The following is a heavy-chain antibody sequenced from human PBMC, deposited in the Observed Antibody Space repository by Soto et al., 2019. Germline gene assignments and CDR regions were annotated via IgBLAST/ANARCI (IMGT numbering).Heavy chain of an antibody. CDR3: AGSITVVTPEGWFDP. CDR1: GGSISGYY. D-gene: IGHD2-21*02. V-gene: IGHV4-59*01. J-gene: IGHJ5*02. Sequence: SETLSLTCTVSGGSISGYYWSWIRQPPGKGLEWIGYIYYSGSTNYNPSLKSRVTISVDTSKNQFSLKLSSVTAADTAVYYCAGSITVVTPEGWFDPWGQGTLVTVSS. CDR2: IYYSGST.